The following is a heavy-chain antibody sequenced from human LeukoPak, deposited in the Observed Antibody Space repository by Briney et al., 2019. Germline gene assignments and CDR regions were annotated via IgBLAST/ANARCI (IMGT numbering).Heavy chain of an antibody. CDR2: MNPNSGNT. J-gene: IGHJ6*03. Sequence: ASVKVSCKASGYTFTSYDINWVRQATGQGLEWMGWMNPNSGNTGYAQKFQGRVTITRNTSISTASMELSSLRSEDTAVYYCARAVLRFLEWTDYYYYYMDVWGKGTTVTDSS. CDR3: ARAVLRFLEWTDYYYYYMDV. V-gene: IGHV1-8*03. CDR1: GYTFTSYD. D-gene: IGHD3-3*01.